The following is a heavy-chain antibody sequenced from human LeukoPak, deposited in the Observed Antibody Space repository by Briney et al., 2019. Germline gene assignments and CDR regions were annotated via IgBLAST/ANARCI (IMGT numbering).Heavy chain of an antibody. CDR2: ISGSGGST. Sequence: PGGSLRLSCAASGFTFSSYAMSWVRQAPGKGLELVSAISGSGGSTYYADSVKGRFTISRDNSKNTLYLQMNSLRAEDTAVYYCAKYITMVRGVSRYYYGMDVWGQGTTVTVSS. J-gene: IGHJ6*02. CDR3: AKYITMVRGVSRYYYGMDV. D-gene: IGHD3-10*01. V-gene: IGHV3-23*01. CDR1: GFTFSSYA.